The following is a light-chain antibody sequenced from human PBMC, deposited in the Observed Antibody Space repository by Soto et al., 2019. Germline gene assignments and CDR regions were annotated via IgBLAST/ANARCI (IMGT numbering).Light chain of an antibody. J-gene: IGLJ3*02. CDR2: EDN. CDR3: QSYDSDSQGV. V-gene: IGLV6-57*02. Sequence: NFMLTQPNSVSESPGRTVTISCTGSSGSIASNYVQWYQQRPGSAPTIVIFEDNQRPSGVPDRFSGSIDTSSNSASLTISGLKTEDEADYYCQSYDSDSQGVFGGGTKLTVL. CDR1: SGSIASNY.